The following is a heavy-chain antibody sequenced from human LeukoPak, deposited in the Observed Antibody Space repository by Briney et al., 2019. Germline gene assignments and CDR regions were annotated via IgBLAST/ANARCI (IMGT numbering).Heavy chain of an antibody. J-gene: IGHJ4*02. CDR3: ARDEGIYGPGSAGFDY. CDR2: IYYSGST. Sequence: SQTLSLTCTVSGGSISSGDYYWSWIRQPPGKGLEWIGYIYYSGSTYYNPSLKSRVTISVDTSKNQFSLRLSSVTAADTAVSYCARDEGIYGPGSAGFDYWGQGTLVTVSS. V-gene: IGHV4-30-4*01. D-gene: IGHD3-10*01. CDR1: GGSISSGDYY.